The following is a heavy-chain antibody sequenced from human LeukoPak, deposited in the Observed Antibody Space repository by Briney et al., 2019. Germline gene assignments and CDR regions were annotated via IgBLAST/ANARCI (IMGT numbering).Heavy chain of an antibody. CDR2: IYYSGST. V-gene: IGHV4-39*07. J-gene: IGHJ4*02. CDR1: GGSISSSSYY. CDR3: ASQLNLRYSAYYFDY. D-gene: IGHD3-9*01. Sequence: PSETLSLTCTVSGGSISSSSYYWGWIRQPPGKGLESIGSIYYSGSTYYNPSLKSRVTISVDTSKNQFSLKLSSVTAADTAVYYCASQLNLRYSAYYFDYWGQGTLVTVSS.